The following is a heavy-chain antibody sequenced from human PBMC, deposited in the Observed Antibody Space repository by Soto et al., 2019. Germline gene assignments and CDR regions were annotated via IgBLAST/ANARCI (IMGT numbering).Heavy chain of an antibody. Sequence: QVQLVESGGGVVQPGRSLRLSCAASGFTFSSYGMHWVRQAPGKGLEWVAVISYDGSNKYYADSVKGRFTISRDNSKNKLYLQMNSLGAEDTAVYYCAKAVGATTDWFDPWGQGTLVTVSS. CDR2: ISYDGSNK. J-gene: IGHJ5*02. D-gene: IGHD1-26*01. CDR3: AKAVGATTDWFDP. V-gene: IGHV3-30*18. CDR1: GFTFSSYG.